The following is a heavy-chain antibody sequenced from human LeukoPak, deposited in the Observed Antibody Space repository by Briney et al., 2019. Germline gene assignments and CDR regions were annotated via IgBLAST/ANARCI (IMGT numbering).Heavy chain of an antibody. Sequence: SGGSLRLFCAASGFTFSNYAMSWVRQAPGKGLEWVSAISGSGGSTYYADSVKGRFTISRDNSKNTLYLQMNSLRAEDTAVYYCAKNSTVVVPATIRYWSQGTLVTVSS. V-gene: IGHV3-23*01. CDR2: ISGSGGST. D-gene: IGHD2-2*01. J-gene: IGHJ4*02. CDR1: GFTFSNYA. CDR3: AKNSTVVVPATIRY.